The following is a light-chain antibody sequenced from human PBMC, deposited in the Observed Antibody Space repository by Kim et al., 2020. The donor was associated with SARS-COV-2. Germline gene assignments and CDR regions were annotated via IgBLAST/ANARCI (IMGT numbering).Light chain of an antibody. CDR3: LQDYNYPMT. V-gene: IGKV1-6*01. Sequence: AIQMTQSPSSLSVSVGDRVTITCRASQGIRNDLGWYQQKPGKAPKLLIYAASSLQSGVPSRFSGSGSGIDFTLTISSLQPEDFATYYCLQDYNYPMTFGQGTKVEMK. CDR1: QGIRND. J-gene: IGKJ1*01. CDR2: AAS.